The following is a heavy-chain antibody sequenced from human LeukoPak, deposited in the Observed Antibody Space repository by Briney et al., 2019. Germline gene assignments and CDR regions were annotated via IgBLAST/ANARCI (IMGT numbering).Heavy chain of an antibody. V-gene: IGHV1-46*01. CDR1: GYTFTSYE. CDR3: ARVLYSINCYDN. J-gene: IGHJ4*02. Sequence: GASVKVSCKASGYTFTSYEINWVRQATGQGLEWMGTINPSGGRTSYAQKLQGRVTMTRDTSTSTAYMELSSLRSEDTAVYYCARVLYSINCYDNWGQGTLVTVSS. D-gene: IGHD6-13*01. CDR2: INPSGGRT.